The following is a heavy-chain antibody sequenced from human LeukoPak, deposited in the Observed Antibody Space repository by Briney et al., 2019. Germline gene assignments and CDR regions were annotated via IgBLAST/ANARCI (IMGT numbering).Heavy chain of an antibody. D-gene: IGHD6-19*01. CDR1: GFTFSSYS. J-gene: IGHJ3*02. CDR2: ISSSSSYT. CDR3: ARTYSSGWPVAFDI. Sequence: GGSLRLSCAASGFTFSSYSMNWVRQAPGKGLEWVSSISSSSSYTYYADSVKGRFTISRDNAKNSLYLQMNSLRAEDTAVYYCARTYSSGWPVAFDIWGQGTMVTVSS. V-gene: IGHV3-21*01.